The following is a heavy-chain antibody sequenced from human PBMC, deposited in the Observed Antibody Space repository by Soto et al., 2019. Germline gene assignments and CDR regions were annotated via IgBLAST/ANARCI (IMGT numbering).Heavy chain of an antibody. CDR2: IDPSGGIT. CDR1: GYSFTNFH. D-gene: IGHD3-22*01. J-gene: IGHJ4*02. Sequence: QVQLSQFGAEVKKPGASVKVSCKASGYSFTNFHIHWVRQAPGQGLEWMGMIDPSGGITRDAQRLQGRITMTRDASKSTVYMGWRSLTSEDTAVYYCARDVIDHDNYETIGYYFDHWGQGALVTVSS. CDR3: ARDVIDHDNYETIGYYFDH. V-gene: IGHV1-46*01.